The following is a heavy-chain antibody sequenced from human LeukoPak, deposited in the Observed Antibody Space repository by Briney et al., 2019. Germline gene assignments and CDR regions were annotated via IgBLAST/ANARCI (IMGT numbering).Heavy chain of an antibody. D-gene: IGHD6-13*01. V-gene: IGHV4-31*03. CDR3: ARSETAAGSGMDV. J-gene: IGHJ6*02. Sequence: SEALSLTCTVSGGSISSGGYYWSWIRQHPGKGLEWIGYIYYSGSTYYNPSLKSRVTISVDTSKNQFSLKLSSVTAADTAVYYCARSETAAGSGMDVWGQGTTVTVSS. CDR1: GGSISSGGYY. CDR2: IYYSGST.